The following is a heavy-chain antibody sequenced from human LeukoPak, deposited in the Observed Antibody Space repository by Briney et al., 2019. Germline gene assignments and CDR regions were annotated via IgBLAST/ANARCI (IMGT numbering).Heavy chain of an antibody. V-gene: IGHV4-31*03. CDR2: IYYSGST. Sequence: SETLSLTCTVSGGSISSGGYYWSWIRQHPGKGLEWMGYIYYSGSTYYNPSLKSRVTISVDTSKNQFSLKLSSVTAADTAVYYCATTPHSSSWYWLPQSWGQGTLVTVSS. J-gene: IGHJ4*02. CDR3: ATTPHSSSWYWLPQS. D-gene: IGHD6-13*01. CDR1: GGSISSGGYY.